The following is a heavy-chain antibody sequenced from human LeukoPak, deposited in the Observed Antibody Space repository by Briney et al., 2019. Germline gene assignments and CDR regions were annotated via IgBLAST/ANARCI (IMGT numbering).Heavy chain of an antibody. CDR1: GFTFSSYA. CDR3: AKDLLEVGYCSSTSCYYMDV. D-gene: IGHD2-2*01. V-gene: IGHV3-23*01. J-gene: IGHJ6*03. Sequence: GGSLRLSCAASGFTFSSYAMSWVRQAPGKGLEWVSAISGSGGSTYYADSVKGRFTISRDNSKNTLYLQMNSLRAEDTAVYYCAKDLLEVGYCSSTSCYYMDVWGKGTTVTVSS. CDR2: ISGSGGST.